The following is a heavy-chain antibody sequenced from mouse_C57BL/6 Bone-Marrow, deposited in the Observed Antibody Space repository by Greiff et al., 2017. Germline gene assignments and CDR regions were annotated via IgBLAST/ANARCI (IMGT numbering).Heavy chain of an antibody. D-gene: IGHD1-1*01. Sequence: VKLQESGAELVRPGTSVKVSCKASGYAFTNYLIEWVKQRPGQGLEWIGVINPGSGGTNYNEKFKGKATLTADKSSSTAYMQLSSLTSEDSAVXFCARECYGSRAFAYWGQGTLVTVSA. CDR1: GYAFTNYL. V-gene: IGHV1-54*01. J-gene: IGHJ3*01. CDR2: INPGSGGT. CDR3: ARECYGSRAFAY.